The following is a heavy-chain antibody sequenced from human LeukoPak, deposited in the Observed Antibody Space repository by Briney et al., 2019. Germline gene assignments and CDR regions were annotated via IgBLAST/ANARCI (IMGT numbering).Heavy chain of an antibody. Sequence: GGSLRLSCAASGFTFSNYWMSWVRQAPGKGLEWVANIKQDESKRYFVDSVRGRFTISRDNAKNSLYLQMNSLRAEDTAVYYCARAASLYCSGDSCYWAFDHWGQGTLVTVSS. J-gene: IGHJ4*02. CDR3: ARAASLYCSGDSCYWAFDH. CDR2: IKQDESKR. V-gene: IGHV3-7*01. D-gene: IGHD2-15*01. CDR1: GFTFSNYW.